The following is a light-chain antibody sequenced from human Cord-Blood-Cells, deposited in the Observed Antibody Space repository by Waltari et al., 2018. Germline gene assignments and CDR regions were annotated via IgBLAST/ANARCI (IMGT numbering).Light chain of an antibody. J-gene: IGKJ2*01. V-gene: IGKV1-39*01. Sequence: DIQMTQSPSSLSASVGDRATITCRASQSISSYLNWYQQKPGKAPKLLIYAASSLQSGVPSRFSGSGSGTDFTLTISSLQPEYFATYYCQQSYGTPHTFGQGTKLEIK. CDR2: AAS. CDR3: QQSYGTPHT. CDR1: QSISSY.